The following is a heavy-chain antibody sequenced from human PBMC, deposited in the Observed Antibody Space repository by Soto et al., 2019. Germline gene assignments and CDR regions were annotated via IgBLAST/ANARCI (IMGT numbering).Heavy chain of an antibody. CDR2: INTDGSTA. Sequence: GSLRLSCAASGXTFSNYWMHWVRQAPGKGLVLVSHINTDGSTATYADSVKGRFTISRENAKNTLYLKLNGLRAEDTAVYYCVRDRPKSAFDPWGQGTLGTVSS. J-gene: IGHJ5*02. CDR1: GXTFSNYW. CDR3: VRDRPKSAFDP. V-gene: IGHV3-74*01.